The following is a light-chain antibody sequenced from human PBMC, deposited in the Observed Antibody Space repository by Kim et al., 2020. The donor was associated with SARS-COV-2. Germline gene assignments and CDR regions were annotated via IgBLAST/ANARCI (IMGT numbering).Light chain of an antibody. V-gene: IGLV3-1*01. CDR1: QLGDKY. CDR2: QDK. J-gene: IGLJ2*01. Sequence: SYELTQPPSVSVSPGQTASITCSGDQLGDKYVCWYQQRPGQSPVLVIYQDKNRPSGIPERFSGSNSGNTATLTISGTQAMDEADYYCQAWDTTVVFGGGT. CDR3: QAWDTTVV.